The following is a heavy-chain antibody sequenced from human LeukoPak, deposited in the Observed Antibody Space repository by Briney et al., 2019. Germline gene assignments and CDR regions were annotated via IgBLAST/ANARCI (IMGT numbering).Heavy chain of an antibody. V-gene: IGHV3-7*01. Sequence: TGGSLRLSCAASGFTFSSYWMSWVRQAPGKGLEWVANIKQDGSEKYYVYSVKGRFTISRDNAKNSLYLQMDSLRADDTAVYYCAREGWDLNALDIWGQGTMVTVSP. D-gene: IGHD1-26*01. CDR1: GFTFSSYW. J-gene: IGHJ3*02. CDR3: AREGWDLNALDI. CDR2: IKQDGSEK.